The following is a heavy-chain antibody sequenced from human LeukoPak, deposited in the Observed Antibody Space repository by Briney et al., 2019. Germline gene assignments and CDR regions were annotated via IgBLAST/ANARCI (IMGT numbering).Heavy chain of an antibody. D-gene: IGHD3-22*01. CDR2: IYYSGST. V-gene: IGHV4-59*11. CDR3: ARGKDYYDSSGYSNWFDP. CDR1: GGSISSHY. J-gene: IGHJ5*02. Sequence: PSETLSLTCTVSGGSISSHYWSWIRQPPGKGLEWIGYIYYSGSTNYNPSLKGRVTISVDTSKNQFSLKLSSVTAADTAVYYCARGKDYYDSSGYSNWFDPWGQGTLVTVSS.